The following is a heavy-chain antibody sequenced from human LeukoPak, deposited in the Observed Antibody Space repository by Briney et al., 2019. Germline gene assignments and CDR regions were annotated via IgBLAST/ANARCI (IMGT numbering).Heavy chain of an antibody. CDR2: ISGSGGST. D-gene: IGHD3-9*01. J-gene: IGHJ4*02. CDR1: GFTFSSYA. CDR3: AKDLSGYDILTGYYSFDY. V-gene: IGHV3-23*01. Sequence: GGSLRLSCAASGFTFSSYAMHWVRQAPGKGLEWVSAISGSGGSTYYADSVKGRFTISRDNSKNTLYLQMNSLRAEDTAVYYCAKDLSGYDILTGYYSFDYWGQGTLVTVSS.